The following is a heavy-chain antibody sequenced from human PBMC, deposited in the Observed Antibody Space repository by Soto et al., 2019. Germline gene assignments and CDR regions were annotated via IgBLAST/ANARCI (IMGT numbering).Heavy chain of an antibody. CDR3: AREGYCSSTSCYSFDY. D-gene: IGHD2-2*01. V-gene: IGHV3-64*01. CDR2: ISSNGGST. CDR1: RFTFSSYA. Sequence: GGSLRLSCASSRFTFSSYAMHWVPQAPGKGLEYVSAISSNGGSTYYANFVKGRFTISRDNSKNTLYLQMGSLRAEDMAVYYCAREGYCSSTSCYSFDYWGQGT. J-gene: IGHJ4*02.